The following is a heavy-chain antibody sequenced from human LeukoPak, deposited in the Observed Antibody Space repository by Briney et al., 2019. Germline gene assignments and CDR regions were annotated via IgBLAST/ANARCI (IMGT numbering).Heavy chain of an antibody. CDR2: MNPNSGNT. V-gene: IGHV1-8*01. Sequence: WASVKVSCKASGYTFTSYDINWVRQATGQGLEWMGWMNPNSGNTGYAQKFQGRVTMTRNTSISTAYMELSSLRSEDTAVYCCARGDYDFWSGYSKKTDWFDPWGQGTLVTVSS. CDR1: GYTFTSYD. CDR3: ARGDYDFWSGYSKKTDWFDP. D-gene: IGHD3-3*01. J-gene: IGHJ5*02.